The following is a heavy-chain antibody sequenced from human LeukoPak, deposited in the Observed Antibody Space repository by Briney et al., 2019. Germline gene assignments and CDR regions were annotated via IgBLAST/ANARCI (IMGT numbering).Heavy chain of an antibody. CDR3: ARALDY. J-gene: IGHJ4*02. V-gene: IGHV4-59*01. CDR1: GGSISSYY. Sequence: SETLSLTCTFSGGSISSYYWSWIRQPPGKGLEWIGYIYYSGSTNYNPSLKSRVTISVDTSKNQFSLKLSSVTAADTAVYYCARALDYWGQGTLVTVSS. CDR2: IYYSGST.